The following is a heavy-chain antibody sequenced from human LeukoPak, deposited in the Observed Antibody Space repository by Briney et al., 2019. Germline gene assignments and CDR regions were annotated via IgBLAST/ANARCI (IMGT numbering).Heavy chain of an antibody. CDR1: EFTFSSYS. Sequence: GGSLRLSCAASEFTFSSYSMNWVRQAPGKGLEWVSSISSSSSYIYYADSVKGRFTISRDNAKNSLYLQMNSLRAEDTAVYYCARDSGSYPAGSWGQGTLVTVSS. CDR2: ISSSSSYI. J-gene: IGHJ5*02. CDR3: ARDSGSYPAGS. V-gene: IGHV3-21*01. D-gene: IGHD6-25*01.